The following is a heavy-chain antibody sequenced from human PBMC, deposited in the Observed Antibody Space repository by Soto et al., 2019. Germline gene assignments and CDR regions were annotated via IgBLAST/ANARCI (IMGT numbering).Heavy chain of an antibody. D-gene: IGHD2-15*01. CDR3: ASTQDYYYYMDV. CDR1: GFTFSSYS. Sequence: GGSLRLSCAASGFTFSSYSMNWVRQAPGNGLELVSYIISCISTIYYADSVKGRFTISRYNAKNSLFLQMNSLRAEDTAVYYCASTQDYYYYMDVWGKGTTVTVSS. CDR2: IISCISTI. J-gene: IGHJ6*03. V-gene: IGHV3-48*01.